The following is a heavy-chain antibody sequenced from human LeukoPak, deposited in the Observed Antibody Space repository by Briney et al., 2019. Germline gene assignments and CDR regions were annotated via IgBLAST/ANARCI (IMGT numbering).Heavy chain of an antibody. D-gene: IGHD3-10*01. Sequence: SETLSLTCTVSGGSISSGDYYWSWIRQPPGKGLEWIGYIYYSGSTYYNPSLKSRVTISVDTSKNQFSLKLSSVTAADTAVYYCAREEYYYGSGSYYNEGGNWFDPWGQGTLVTVSS. CDR2: IYYSGST. J-gene: IGHJ5*02. V-gene: IGHV4-30-4*01. CDR1: GGSISSGDYY. CDR3: AREEYYYGSGSYYNEGGNWFDP.